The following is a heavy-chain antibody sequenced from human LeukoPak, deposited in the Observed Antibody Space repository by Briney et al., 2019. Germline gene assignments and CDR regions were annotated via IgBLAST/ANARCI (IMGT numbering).Heavy chain of an antibody. CDR1: GFTFSSYG. Sequence: PGGSLRLSCAASGFTFSSYGMHCVRQAPGKGLEWVAVISYDGSNKHYADSVKGRFTISRDNSKNTLYLQMNSLRAEDTAVYYCAKLDVWGQGTTVTVSS. V-gene: IGHV3-30*18. CDR3: AKLDV. J-gene: IGHJ6*02. CDR2: ISYDGSNK.